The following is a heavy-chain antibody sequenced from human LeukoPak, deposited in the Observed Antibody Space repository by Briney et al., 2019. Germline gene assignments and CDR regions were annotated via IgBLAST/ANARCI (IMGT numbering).Heavy chain of an antibody. Sequence: SETLSLTCTVSGGSISSYYWSWIRQPAGKGLEWIGRIYTSGSTNYNPSLKSRVTMSVDTSKNQFCLKLSSVIAADTVLYYCARLGIVVVPAAISAGQYYYYYYYMDVWGKGTTVTVSS. CDR2: IYTSGST. D-gene: IGHD2-2*03. CDR1: GGSISSYY. CDR3: ARLGIVVVPAAISAGQYYYYYYYMDV. J-gene: IGHJ6*03. V-gene: IGHV4-4*07.